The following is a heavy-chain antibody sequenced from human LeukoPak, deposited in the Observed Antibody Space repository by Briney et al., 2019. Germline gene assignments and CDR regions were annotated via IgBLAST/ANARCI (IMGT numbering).Heavy chain of an antibody. CDR3: TKLFRHICRTRRPFDY. V-gene: IGHV3-30*02. Sequence: PGGSLRLSCAASGFTFSSYGMHSVRQAPGKGLEWVAFIRYDGSNKYYADSVKGRFTISRDNSKNTLYLQMNSLRAETTVVYYCTKLFRHICRTRRPFDYWGQGTLVTVSS. D-gene: IGHD3-10*01. CDR2: IRYDGSNK. CDR1: GFTFSSYG. J-gene: IGHJ4*02.